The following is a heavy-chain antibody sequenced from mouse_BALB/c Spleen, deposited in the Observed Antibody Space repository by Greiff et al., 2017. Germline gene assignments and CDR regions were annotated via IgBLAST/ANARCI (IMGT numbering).Heavy chain of an antibody. J-gene: IGHJ4*01. CDR2: ISSGGST. CDR3: ARGENYDYNYAMDY. Sequence: DVKLVESGGGLVKPGGSLKLSCAASGFTFSSYAMSWVRQTPEKRLEWVASISSGGSTYYPDSVKGRFTISIDNARNILYLQMSSLRSEDTAMYYCARGENYDYNYAMDYWGQGTSVTVSS. D-gene: IGHD2-4*01. V-gene: IGHV5-6-5*01. CDR1: GFTFSSYA.